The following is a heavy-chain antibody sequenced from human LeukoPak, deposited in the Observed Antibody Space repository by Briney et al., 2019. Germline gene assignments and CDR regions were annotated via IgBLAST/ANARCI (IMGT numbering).Heavy chain of an antibody. V-gene: IGHV3-23*01. CDR2: ISGSGGST. CDR1: GFTFSSYA. Sequence: GGSLRLSCAASGFTFSSYAMSWVRRAPGKGLEWVSAISGSGGSTYYADSVKGRFTISRDNSKNTLYLQMNSLRAEDTAVYYCAKELNYRWLVMTGPFDYWGQGTLVTVSS. CDR3: AKELNYRWLVMTGPFDY. J-gene: IGHJ4*02. D-gene: IGHD6-19*01.